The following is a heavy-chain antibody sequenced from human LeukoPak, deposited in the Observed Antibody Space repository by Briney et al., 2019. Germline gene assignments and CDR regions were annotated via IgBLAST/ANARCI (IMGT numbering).Heavy chain of an antibody. J-gene: IGHJ4*02. D-gene: IGHD4-23*01. CDR1: GVSISYATYQ. CDR3: ARGPLSGSVRWFDY. V-gene: IGHV4-61*02. Sequence: SQTLSLTCTVSGVSISYATYQWTWIRQSAGKGLEWIGLISKSGTTNYNPSLKSRVTISVDTSKNQFSLKLSSVTAADTAVYYCARGPLSGSVRWFDYWGQGTLVTVSS. CDR2: ISKSGTT.